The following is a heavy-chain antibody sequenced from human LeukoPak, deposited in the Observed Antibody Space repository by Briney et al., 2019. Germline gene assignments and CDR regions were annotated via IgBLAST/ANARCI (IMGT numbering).Heavy chain of an antibody. Sequence: GGSLRLSCAASGFTFRSYDMTWVRQAPGKGPEWVSVISGSGGSTYYADSVKGRFTISRDNSKNTLYLQMNSLRAEDTAVYYCAKGGELDAFDIWGQGTMVTVSS. D-gene: IGHD1-26*01. CDR3: AKGGELDAFDI. CDR1: GFTFRSYD. V-gene: IGHV3-23*01. J-gene: IGHJ3*02. CDR2: ISGSGGST.